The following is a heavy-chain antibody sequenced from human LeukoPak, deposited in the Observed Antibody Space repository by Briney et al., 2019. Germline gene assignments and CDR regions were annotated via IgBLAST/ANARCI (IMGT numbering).Heavy chain of an antibody. Sequence: GGSLRLSCPASGFTFSSYAMTWVRQAPGKGLEWVSSISGSGGGTYYGDSVRGRFTMSRDNSNTTLSLKMNSLRAEETVVYYCEKILGGSDYWGQGTLVTVSS. CDR2: ISGSGGGT. V-gene: IGHV3-23*01. CDR1: GFTFSSYA. CDR3: EKILGGSDY. J-gene: IGHJ4*02. D-gene: IGHD3-10*01.